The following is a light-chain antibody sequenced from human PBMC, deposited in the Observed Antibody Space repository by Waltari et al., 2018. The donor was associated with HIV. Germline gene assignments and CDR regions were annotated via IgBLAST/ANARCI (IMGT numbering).Light chain of an antibody. CDR2: GVS. CDR3: QQYASSSFS. J-gene: IGKJ3*01. CDR1: QSVSDNY. Sequence: NVLTQSLGILPLSPGETAIDPGRASQSVSDNYLAWYQQKAGQAPRLLMYGVSTRATGIPDRFSGSGSGTDFTLTISGLEPEDFAIYYCQQYASSSFSFGPGTKVEIK. V-gene: IGKV3-20*01.